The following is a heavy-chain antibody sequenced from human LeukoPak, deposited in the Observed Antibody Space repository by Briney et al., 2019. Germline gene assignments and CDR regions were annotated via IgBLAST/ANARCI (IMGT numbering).Heavy chain of an antibody. J-gene: IGHJ4*02. V-gene: IGHV6-1*01. CDR2: TYYRSKWFH. CDR3: LRETINYFDY. D-gene: IGHD4/OR15-4a*01. CDR1: GDSVSSNSVA. Sequence: SQTLSLTCVISGDSVSSNSVAWNWIRQSPSRGLEWLGRTYYRSKWFHEYAMSVKGRLTINPDTSKNQLSLQLNSVTPEDTAVYYCLRETINYFDYWGQGTLVTVSS.